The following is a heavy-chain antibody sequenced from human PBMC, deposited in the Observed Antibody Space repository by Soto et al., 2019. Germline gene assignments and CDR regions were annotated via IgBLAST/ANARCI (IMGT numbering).Heavy chain of an antibody. J-gene: IGHJ4*02. CDR2: ISGPGSSR. V-gene: IGHV3-23*01. CDR3: SKDRQSPFRFLSATI. CDR1: GFTFNSYA. Sequence: PGGSLRLSCAASGFTFNSYAMSWVRQAPGKGLEWVSSISGPGSSRFYGDSVNGRFTISRDNSNNTLYLQMNNLGVEDTAVYYCSKDRQSPFRFLSATIWGQGALVTVSS. D-gene: IGHD3-10*01.